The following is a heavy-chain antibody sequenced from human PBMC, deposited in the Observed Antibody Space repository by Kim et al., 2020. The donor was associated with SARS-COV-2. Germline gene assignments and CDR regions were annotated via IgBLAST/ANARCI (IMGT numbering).Heavy chain of an antibody. CDR3: ARHPRGWLGAYTAMARTRSYGMDV. J-gene: IGHJ6*02. CDR2: IYYSGST. Sequence: SETLSLTCTVSGGSISSSSYYWGWIRQPPGKGLEWIGSIYYSGSTYYNPSLKSRVTISVDTSKNQFSLKLSSVTAADTAGYYCARHPRGWLGAYTAMARTRSYGMDVWGQGTTVTVSS. CDR1: GGSISSSSYY. V-gene: IGHV4-39*01. D-gene: IGHD5-18*01.